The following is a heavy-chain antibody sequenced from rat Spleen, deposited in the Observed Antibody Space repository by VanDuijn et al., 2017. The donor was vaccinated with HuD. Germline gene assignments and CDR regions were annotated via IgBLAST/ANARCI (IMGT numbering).Heavy chain of an antibody. J-gene: IGHJ4*01. CDR3: ASWGA. V-gene: IGHV5-31*01. CDR2: MTNTGGDI. Sequence: EVQLVESGGGLVQPGRSLGLSCVASGFTFNNYWMTWIRQVPGKGLEWVSSMTNTGGDIYYPDSVKGRFTISRDDAKSSLYLQMDSLRSEDTATYYCASWGAWGQGASVTVSS. CDR1: GFTFNNYW. D-gene: IGHD5-1*01.